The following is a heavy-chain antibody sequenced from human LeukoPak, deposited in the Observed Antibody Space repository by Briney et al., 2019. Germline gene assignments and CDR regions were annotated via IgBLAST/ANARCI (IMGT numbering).Heavy chain of an antibody. V-gene: IGHV3-30*02. D-gene: IGHD2-2*01. J-gene: IGHJ5*02. CDR2: IRYDGSNK. CDR3: ARLHNSSTWYENWFDP. CDR1: GFTFSSYS. Sequence: GGSLRLSCAASGFTFSSYSMHWVRQAPGKGLEWVAFIRYDGSNKYYADSVKGRFTISRDNSKNKLYLQMNSLRVEDTAVYYCARLHNSSTWYENWFDPWGQGTLVTVSS.